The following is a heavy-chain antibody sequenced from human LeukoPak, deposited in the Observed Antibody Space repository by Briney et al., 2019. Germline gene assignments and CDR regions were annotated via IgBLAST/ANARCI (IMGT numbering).Heavy chain of an antibody. CDR1: GYRFTSHW. J-gene: IGHJ5*02. V-gene: IGHV5-51*01. Sequence: GESLKTPCQGPGYGSGYRFTSHWIASVRQVPGKGLEWMGIIYPRHSNTSYSPSYQGQVTISVDTSINTAYLQWISPKASDTAMDYCARHPIAAGGAYNWFDPWGQGTLVTVSS. CDR2: IYPRHSNT. CDR3: ARHPIAAGGAYNWFDP. D-gene: IGHD6-13*01.